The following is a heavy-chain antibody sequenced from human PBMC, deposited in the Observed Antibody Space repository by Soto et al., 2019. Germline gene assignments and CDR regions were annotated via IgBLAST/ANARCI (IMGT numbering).Heavy chain of an antibody. J-gene: IGHJ6*02. D-gene: IGHD6-19*01. CDR3: EREFEEWLAYYGMDV. V-gene: IGHV3-30-3*01. CDR1: GFTFSGYA. Sequence: GALSVSCAASGFTFSGYAMHWVRQAPGKGLEWVAVISYDGSNKYYADSVKGRFTISRDNSKNTLYLQMNRLRAEDTAVYYCEREFEEWLAYYGMDVWGQGTTVTVSS. CDR2: ISYDGSNK.